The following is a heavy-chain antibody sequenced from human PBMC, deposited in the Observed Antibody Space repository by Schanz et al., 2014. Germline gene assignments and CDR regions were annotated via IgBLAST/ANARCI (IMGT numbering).Heavy chain of an antibody. CDR2: VCYDGSKK. CDR1: GFTFSSYG. V-gene: IGHV3-33*01. D-gene: IGHD6-19*01. Sequence: LVESGGGVVQPGRSLRLSCAASGFTFSSYGMHWVRQVPGKGLEWVAVVCYDGSKKYYADSVKGRFTTSRDNSKNTMYLQMNSLRPEDTAVYYCGRDYSGGALDYWGQGTLVTVSS. J-gene: IGHJ4*02. CDR3: GRDYSGGALDY.